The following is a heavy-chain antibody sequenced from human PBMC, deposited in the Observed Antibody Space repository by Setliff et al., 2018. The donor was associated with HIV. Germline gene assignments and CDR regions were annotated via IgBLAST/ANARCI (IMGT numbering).Heavy chain of an antibody. CDR1: GASSIYF. CDR2: VYYSGST. Sequence: PSETLSLTCTVSGASSIYFWGWIRQPPGKGLEWIGSVYYSGSTYYNPSLKSRVTISMDTSKNQFSLKLTSVTAADTAVFYCARHHYDRSGYYSGPQYYFVSWGQGTLVTVSS. J-gene: IGHJ4*02. V-gene: IGHV4-39*01. CDR3: ARHHYDRSGYYSGPQYYFVS. D-gene: IGHD3-22*01.